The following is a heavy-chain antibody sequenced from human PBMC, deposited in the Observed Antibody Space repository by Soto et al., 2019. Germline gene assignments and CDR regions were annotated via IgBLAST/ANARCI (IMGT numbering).Heavy chain of an antibody. CDR2: INTNTGNP. D-gene: IGHD7-27*01. J-gene: IGHJ5*02. CDR3: ARVKVGKGFGP. Sequence: QVQLVQSGSELKKPGASVKVSCKASGYTFTSYAMNWVRQAPGQGLEWMGWINTNTGNPTYAQGFPGXXVXAXXTSVSTAYRQICSLKAEDTAVYYCARVKVGKGFGPWGQGTLVTVSS. V-gene: IGHV7-4-1*01. CDR1: GYTFTSYA.